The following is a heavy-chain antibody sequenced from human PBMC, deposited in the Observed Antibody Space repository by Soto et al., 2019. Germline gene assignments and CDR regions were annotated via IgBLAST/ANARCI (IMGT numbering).Heavy chain of an antibody. CDR3: ARDGIAAAGPNPDAYYYYGMDV. V-gene: IGHV3-13*01. CDR2: IGTAGDT. CDR1: GFTFSSYD. Sequence: EVQLVESGGGLVQPGGSLRLSCAASGFTFSSYDMHWVRQATGKGLEWVSAIGTAGDTYYPGSVKGRFTISRENAKNSLYLQMTSLRAEDTAVYYCARDGIAAAGPNPDAYYYYGMDVWGQGTTVTVSS. D-gene: IGHD6-13*01. J-gene: IGHJ6*02.